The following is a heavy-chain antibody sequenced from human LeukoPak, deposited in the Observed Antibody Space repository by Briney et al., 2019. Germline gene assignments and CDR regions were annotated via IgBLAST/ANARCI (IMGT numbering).Heavy chain of an antibody. CDR3: ARASDYDSSGYTFDY. V-gene: IGHV1-18*01. J-gene: IGHJ4*02. CDR1: GYTFTSYG. D-gene: IGHD3-22*01. Sequence: ASVKVSCKASGYTFTSYGISWVRRAPGQGLEWMGWISAYNGNTNYAQKLQGRVTMTTDTSTSTAYMELRSLRSDDTAVYYCARASDYDSSGYTFDYWGQGTLVTVSS. CDR2: ISAYNGNT.